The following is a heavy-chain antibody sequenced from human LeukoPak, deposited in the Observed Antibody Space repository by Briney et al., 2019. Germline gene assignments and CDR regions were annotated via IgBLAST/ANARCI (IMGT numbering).Heavy chain of an antibody. CDR2: INPNSGAT. Sequence: ASVKVSCKASGYTFTDYYMHWVRQAPGQGLEWMGRINPNSGATKYAQKFQGRVTMTRDTSISTAYMELSSLRSDDTAVYYCARYCSSTSCYFDPYAFDIWGQGTMVTVSS. D-gene: IGHD2-2*01. CDR1: GYTFTDYY. V-gene: IGHV1-2*06. CDR3: ARYCSSTSCYFDPYAFDI. J-gene: IGHJ3*02.